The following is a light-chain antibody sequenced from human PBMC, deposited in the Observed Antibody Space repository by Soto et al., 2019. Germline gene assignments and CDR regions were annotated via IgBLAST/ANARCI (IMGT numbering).Light chain of an antibody. CDR1: SSDVGSYKF. Sequence: QSVLTQPASVSGSPGQSITISCTGTSSDVGSYKFVSWYQQHPGKAPKLMIYEGSKRPSGVSNRFSGSKSGNTASLTISGLQAEYEADYYCCSYAGSSTLVFGGGTKLTVL. J-gene: IGLJ2*01. CDR2: EGS. V-gene: IGLV2-23*01. CDR3: CSYAGSSTLV.